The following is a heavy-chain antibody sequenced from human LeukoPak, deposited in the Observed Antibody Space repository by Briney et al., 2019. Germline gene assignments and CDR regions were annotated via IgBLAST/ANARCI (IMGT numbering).Heavy chain of an antibody. CDR3: AKGGYGSALGYYGMDV. CDR1: GFTFDDYA. D-gene: IGHD3-10*01. V-gene: IGHV3-9*01. J-gene: IGHJ6*02. CDR2: ISWNSGSI. Sequence: GRSLRLSCAASGFTFDDYALHWVRHAPGGGLEWVSGISWNSGSIGYADSVKGRFTISRDNAKNSLYLQMNSLRAEDTALYYCAKGGYGSALGYYGMDVWGQGTTVTVSS.